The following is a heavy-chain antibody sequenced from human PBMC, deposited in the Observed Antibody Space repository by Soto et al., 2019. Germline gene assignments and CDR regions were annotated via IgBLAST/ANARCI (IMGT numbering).Heavy chain of an antibody. J-gene: IGHJ4*02. V-gene: IGHV2-5*02. Sequence: QITLKESGPTLVKPTQTLTLTCTLSGFSPSSSGVGMGWIRQPPGKALEWLALIYWDDDKRYSPSLKSRLTITKDTSKNQVVLTITNMDPVDTATYYCARHTTTDGYFDYWGQGTLVTVSS. D-gene: IGHD4-17*01. CDR2: IYWDDDK. CDR1: GFSPSSSGVG. CDR3: ARHTTTDGYFDY.